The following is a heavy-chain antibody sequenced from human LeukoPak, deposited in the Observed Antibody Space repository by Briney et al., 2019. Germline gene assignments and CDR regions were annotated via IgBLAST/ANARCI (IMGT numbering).Heavy chain of an antibody. V-gene: IGHV3-23*01. Sequence: HLGGSLRLSCAVSGSMFSQHTMSWVRQAPGKRLEWVSSISGSGDATRYADSVMGRSTISRDNAKNSLYLQMNSLRAEDTAVYYCARYYYDSSGYGTAWFDPWGQGTLVTVSS. CDR1: GSMFSQHT. D-gene: IGHD3-22*01. J-gene: IGHJ5*02. CDR2: ISGSGDAT. CDR3: ARYYYDSSGYGTAWFDP.